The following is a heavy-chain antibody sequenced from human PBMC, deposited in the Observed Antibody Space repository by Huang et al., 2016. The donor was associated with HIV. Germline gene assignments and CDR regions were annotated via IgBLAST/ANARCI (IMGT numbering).Heavy chain of an antibody. CDR1: GFTFSSYG. CDR2: ISYDGSNK. D-gene: IGHD3-16*02. J-gene: IGHJ6*02. CDR3: AKLIMITFGGVIVPDYYGMDV. Sequence: QVQLVESGGGVVQPGRSLRLSCAASGFTFSSYGMHWVRQAPGKGLEWVAFISYDGSNKYYADSVKCRFTISRDNSKNTLYLQMNSLRAEDTAVYYCAKLIMITFGGVIVPDYYGMDVWGQGTTVTVSS. V-gene: IGHV3-30*18.